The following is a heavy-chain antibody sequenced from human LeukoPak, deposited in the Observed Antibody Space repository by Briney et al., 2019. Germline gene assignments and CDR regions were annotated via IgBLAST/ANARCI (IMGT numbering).Heavy chain of an antibody. CDR1: GGFISSYY. Sequence: SETLSLTCTVSGGFISSYYWSWIRQPAGKGLEWIGRIYTSGSTNYNPSLKSRVTMSVDTSKNQFSLKLSSVTAADTAVYYCARVNYDSSGYYLDYWGQGTLVPVSS. CDR2: IYTSGST. V-gene: IGHV4-4*07. J-gene: IGHJ4*02. D-gene: IGHD3-22*01. CDR3: ARVNYDSSGYYLDY.